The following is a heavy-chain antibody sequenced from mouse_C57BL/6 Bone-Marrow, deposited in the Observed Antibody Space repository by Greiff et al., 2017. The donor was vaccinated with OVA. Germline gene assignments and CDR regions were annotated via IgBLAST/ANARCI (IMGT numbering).Heavy chain of an antibody. D-gene: IGHD3-2*02. J-gene: IGHJ2*01. Sequence: VQLVESGAELVRPGTSVKVSCKASGYAFTNYLIEWVKQRPGQGLEWIGVINPGSGGTNYNEKFKGKATLTADKSSSTAYMQLSSLTSEDSAVYFCARGDSSGFDYWGQGTTLTVSS. CDR3: ARGDSSGFDY. V-gene: IGHV1-54*01. CDR1: GYAFTNYL. CDR2: INPGSGGT.